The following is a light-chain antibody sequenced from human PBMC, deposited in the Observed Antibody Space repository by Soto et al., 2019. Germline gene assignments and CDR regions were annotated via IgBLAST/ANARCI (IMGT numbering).Light chain of an antibody. CDR3: QQYGSSSYT. CDR2: GAS. J-gene: IGKJ2*01. V-gene: IGKV3-20*01. CDR1: QSIGSEY. Sequence: EIVLRQSPGTLSLSPGKRATLSCTASQSIGSEYIGWYQQNPGQAPRLLSYGASSRATGIQDRFSGSGYGTDFTLTISRLEPEEFAVYFCQQYGSSSYTFGQGTKLEMK.